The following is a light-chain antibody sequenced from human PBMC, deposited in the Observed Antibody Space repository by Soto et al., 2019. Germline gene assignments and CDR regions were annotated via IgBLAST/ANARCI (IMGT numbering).Light chain of an antibody. J-gene: IGLJ2*01. V-gene: IGLV1-40*01. CDR1: SSNIGASYD. CDR3: TSFSTGSSYVI. CDR2: ANS. Sequence: QLVLTQPPSVAGAPGQRVTISCTGSSSNIGASYDVHWYQHLPGTSPKLLIYANSNRPSGVPDRFSGSKSDTSASLAITGLQAEDEADYYCTSFSTGSSYVIFGGGTKLTVL.